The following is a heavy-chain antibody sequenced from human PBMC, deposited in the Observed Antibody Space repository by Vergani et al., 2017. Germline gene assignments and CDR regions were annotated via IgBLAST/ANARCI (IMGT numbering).Heavy chain of an antibody. D-gene: IGHD3-10*01. J-gene: IGHJ5*02. V-gene: IGHV3-9*01. CDR1: GFTFDDYA. CDR2: LSWNSGST. Sequence: EVQLVESGGGLVQPGRSLRLSCAASGFTFDDYAMHWVRQAPGKGLEWVSGLSWNSGSTGYADSVKGRFTISRDNSKNTLYLQMNILRAEDTAVYYCAKMEGLGLFDPWGQGTLVTVSS. CDR3: AKMEGLGLFDP.